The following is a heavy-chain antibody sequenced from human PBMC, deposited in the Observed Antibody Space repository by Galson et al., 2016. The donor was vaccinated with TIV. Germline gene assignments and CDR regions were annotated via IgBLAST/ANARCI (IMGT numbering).Heavy chain of an antibody. Sequence: PALVKPTQTLTLTCTVSGFSLGSARMGVSWIRQPPGKALEWLADIFSFGVKSYSPSLESRLSISKDTAKGQVVLTIINMDPADTATYYCARMSRWFGELSTHYYGLDVWGQETTVAVSS. D-gene: IGHD3-10*01. J-gene: IGHJ6*02. V-gene: IGHV2-26*01. CDR2: IFSFGVK. CDR3: ARMSRWFGELSTHYYGLDV. CDR1: GFSLGSARMG.